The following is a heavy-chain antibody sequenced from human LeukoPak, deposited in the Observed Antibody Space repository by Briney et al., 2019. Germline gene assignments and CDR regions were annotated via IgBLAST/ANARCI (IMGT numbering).Heavy chain of an antibody. CDR1: GVTFDDNA. D-gene: IGHD6-19*01. CDR3: AKDPSNRAVAGDY. Sequence: GGSLRLSCAASGVTFDDNAMHWVRQPPGQGLEWVSLISGDGGSTYYADSVKGRFTISRDNSKNSLYLQMNSLRTEDTALYYCAKDPSNRAVAGDYWGQGTLVTVSS. J-gene: IGHJ4*02. CDR2: ISGDGGST. V-gene: IGHV3-43*02.